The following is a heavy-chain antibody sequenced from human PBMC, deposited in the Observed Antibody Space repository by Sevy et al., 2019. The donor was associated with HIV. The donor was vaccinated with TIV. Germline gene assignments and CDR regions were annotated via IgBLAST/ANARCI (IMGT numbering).Heavy chain of an antibody. CDR2: IRSKGNSYAT. V-gene: IGHV3-73*01. J-gene: IGHJ4*02. CDR3: ARFEDY. Sequence: GGSLRLSCAASGFTFSGSAMQWVRQASGKGLEWVGRIRSKGNSYATAYAASVKGRFTISRDDSKNTVYLQMNSLRAEDTAVYYCARFEDYWGQGTLVTVSS. CDR1: GFTFSGSA.